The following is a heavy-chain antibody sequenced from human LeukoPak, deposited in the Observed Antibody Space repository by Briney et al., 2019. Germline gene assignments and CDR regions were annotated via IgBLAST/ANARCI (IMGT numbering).Heavy chain of an antibody. CDR1: GFTFSSYA. CDR2: ISYDGSNK. V-gene: IGHV3-30*04. CDR3: ARPSYDSSGYYYFDY. Sequence: PGRSLRLSCAASGFTFSSYAMHWVRQAPGKGLEWVAVISYDGSNKYYADSVKGRFTISRDNSKNTLYLQMNSLRAEDTAVYYRARPSYDSSGYYYFDYWGQGTLVTVSS. D-gene: IGHD3-22*01. J-gene: IGHJ4*02.